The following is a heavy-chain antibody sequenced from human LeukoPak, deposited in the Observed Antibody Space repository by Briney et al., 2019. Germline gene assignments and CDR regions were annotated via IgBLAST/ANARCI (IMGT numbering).Heavy chain of an antibody. D-gene: IGHD3-16*01. Sequence: PGGSLRLSCAASGFTFSSYWMHWVRQAPGKGLVWVSCMNSDGSSTSYADSVKGRLTISRDNAKNTLYLQMNSLRAEDTAVYYYARDTLDRALSWGQGTLVTVSS. CDR3: ARDTLDRALS. CDR1: GFTFSSYW. CDR2: MNSDGSST. J-gene: IGHJ4*02. V-gene: IGHV3-74*01.